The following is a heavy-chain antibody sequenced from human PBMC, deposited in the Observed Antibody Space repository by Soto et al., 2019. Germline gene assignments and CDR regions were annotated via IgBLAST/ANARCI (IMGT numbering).Heavy chain of an antibody. Sequence: QVELVQSGAEVKKPGASVKVSCKASGYTFTSYGISWVRQAPGQGLEWMGWISAYNDNTNYAYAQKLQGRVTMTTDTSTSTAYMELRSLTSDDTAVYFCARARGYTSSYYLDYWGQGTLVTVSS. J-gene: IGHJ4*02. CDR2: ISAYNDNT. CDR1: GYTFTSYG. CDR3: ARARGYTSSYYLDY. V-gene: IGHV1-18*01. D-gene: IGHD6-13*01.